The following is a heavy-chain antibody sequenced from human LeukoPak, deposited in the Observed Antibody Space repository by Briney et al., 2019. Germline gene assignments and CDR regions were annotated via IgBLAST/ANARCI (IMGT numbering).Heavy chain of an antibody. CDR3: ATVHHDYVWGSYPFDY. V-gene: IGHV1-18*01. Sequence: GASVKVSCKASGYTFTSYGISWVRQAPGRGLEWMGWISAYNGNTNYAQKLQGRVTMTTDTSTSTAYMELSSLRSEDTAVYYCATVHHDYVWGSYPFDYWGQGTLVTVSS. CDR2: ISAYNGNT. J-gene: IGHJ4*02. D-gene: IGHD3-16*02. CDR1: GYTFTSYG.